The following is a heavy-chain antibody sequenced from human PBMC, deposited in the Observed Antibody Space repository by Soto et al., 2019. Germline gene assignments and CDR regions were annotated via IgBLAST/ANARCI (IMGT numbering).Heavy chain of an antibody. Sequence: SETLSLTCTVSGGSISSGGYYWSWIRQHPGKGLEWIGYIYYSGSTYYNPSLKSRVTISVDTSKNQFSLKLSSVTAADTAVYYCARDSGSSSYNWFDPWGQGTRVTVS. CDR1: GGSISSGGYY. D-gene: IGHD3-10*01. V-gene: IGHV4-31*03. CDR2: IYYSGST. J-gene: IGHJ5*02. CDR3: ARDSGSSSYNWFDP.